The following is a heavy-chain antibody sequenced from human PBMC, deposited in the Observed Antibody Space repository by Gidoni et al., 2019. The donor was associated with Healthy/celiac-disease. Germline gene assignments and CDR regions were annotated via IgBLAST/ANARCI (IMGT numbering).Heavy chain of an antibody. CDR1: GGSFSGYY. Sequence: QVQLQQWGAGLLKPSETLSLTCAVYGGSFSGYYWSWIRQPPGKGLEWIGEINHSGSTNYNPSLKSRVTISVDTSKNQFSLKLSSVTAADTAVYYCAREKDYYDSSGFDAFDIWGQGTMVTVSS. CDR2: INHSGST. V-gene: IGHV4-34*01. CDR3: AREKDYYDSSGFDAFDI. J-gene: IGHJ3*02. D-gene: IGHD3-22*01.